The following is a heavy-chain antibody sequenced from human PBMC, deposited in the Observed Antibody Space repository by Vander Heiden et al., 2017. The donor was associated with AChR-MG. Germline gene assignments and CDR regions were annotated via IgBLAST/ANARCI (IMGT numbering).Heavy chain of an antibody. CDR1: GGSFSGYY. D-gene: IGHD3-22*01. Sequence: QVQLQQWGAGLLKPSETLSLTCAVYGGSFSGYYWSWIRQPRGKGLEWMGEINHSGSTNYNPSRKSRVTISVDTSKNQFSLKLSSVTAADTAVYYCARASDYYDSSGYYYSRGGYYYGMDVWGQGTTVTVSS. J-gene: IGHJ6*02. CDR2: INHSGST. CDR3: ARASDYYDSSGYYYSRGGYYYGMDV. V-gene: IGHV4-34*01.